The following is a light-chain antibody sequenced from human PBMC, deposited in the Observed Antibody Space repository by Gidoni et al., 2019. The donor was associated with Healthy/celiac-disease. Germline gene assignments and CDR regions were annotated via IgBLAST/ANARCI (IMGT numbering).Light chain of an antibody. J-gene: IGKJ2*01. V-gene: IGKV3-15*01. Sequence: EIVMTQSPATLSVSPGDRATLSCRASQSVSSNLAWYQQKPGQAPRILIYGASTRATGIPARCSGSGSGTEFTITISSLQSEEFAVYYCQKYNNWPPYTFGQGTKLEIK. CDR1: QSVSSN. CDR2: GAS. CDR3: QKYNNWPPYT.